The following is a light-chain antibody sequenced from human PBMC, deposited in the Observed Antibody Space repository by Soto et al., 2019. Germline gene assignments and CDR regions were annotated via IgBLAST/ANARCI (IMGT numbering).Light chain of an antibody. CDR2: EVS. CDR1: SSDVGGYNY. J-gene: IGLJ1*01. V-gene: IGLV2-14*01. Sequence: QSVLTQAAAVSGCPGQSITISCTGTSSDVGGYNYVSWYQQHPGKAPKLMIYEVSNRPSGVSNRSSGSKSGNTASLTISGLQAEDEADYYCSSYTSSSTLGVFGTGTKVTVL. CDR3: SSYTSSSTLGV.